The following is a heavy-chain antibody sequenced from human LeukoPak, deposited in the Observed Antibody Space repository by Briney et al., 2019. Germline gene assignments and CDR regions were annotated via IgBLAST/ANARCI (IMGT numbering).Heavy chain of an antibody. Sequence: SGTLSLTCAVYGGSFSGYYWSWIRQPPGKGLEWIGEINHSGSTNYNPSLKSRVTISVDTSKNQFSLKLSSVTAADTAVYYCARCITIFGVVAYYYYYMDVWGKGTTVTVSS. J-gene: IGHJ6*03. CDR2: INHSGST. CDR1: GGSFSGYY. D-gene: IGHD3-3*01. V-gene: IGHV4-34*01. CDR3: ARCITIFGVVAYYYYYMDV.